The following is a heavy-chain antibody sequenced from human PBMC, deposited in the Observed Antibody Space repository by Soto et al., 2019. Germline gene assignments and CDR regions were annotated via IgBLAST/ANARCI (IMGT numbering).Heavy chain of an antibody. D-gene: IGHD6-6*01. J-gene: IGHJ4*02. CDR3: ARDALEALDY. CDR2: IKPDGSEK. V-gene: IGHV3-7*01. Sequence: SLRLSCAASGFTFSTYWMSWVRQAPGKGLEWVANIKPDGSEKYYVDSLKGRFTISRDNAKNSLYLQMNSLRAEDTAVYYCARDALEALDYWGQGTLVTVSS. CDR1: GFTFSTYW.